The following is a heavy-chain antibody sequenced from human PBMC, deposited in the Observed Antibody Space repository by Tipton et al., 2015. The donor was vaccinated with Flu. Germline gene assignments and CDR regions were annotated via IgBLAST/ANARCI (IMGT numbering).Heavy chain of an antibody. V-gene: IGHV4-59*08. CDR1: GGSISSYY. CDR2: IFYSGST. Sequence: TLSLTCTVSGGSISSYYWSWIRQPPGKGLEWIGYIFYSGSTNYNPSLKSRVTISVDTSKNQFSLKLSSVTAADTAVYYCARRSDWYDAFDIWGQGTMVTVSS. CDR3: ARRSDWYDAFDI. J-gene: IGHJ3*02. D-gene: IGHD6-19*01.